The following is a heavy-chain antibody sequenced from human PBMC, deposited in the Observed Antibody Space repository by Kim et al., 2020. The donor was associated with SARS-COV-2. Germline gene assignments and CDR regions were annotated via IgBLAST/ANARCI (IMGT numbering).Heavy chain of an antibody. J-gene: IGHJ5*02. Sequence: VKGRLTISRDDAKNSLHLQMNSLKTEDTAVYYCTRGSVGNNGNADDWFDPWGQGTLVTVSS. D-gene: IGHD1-1*01. CDR3: TRGSVGNNGNADDWFDP. V-gene: IGHV3-72*01.